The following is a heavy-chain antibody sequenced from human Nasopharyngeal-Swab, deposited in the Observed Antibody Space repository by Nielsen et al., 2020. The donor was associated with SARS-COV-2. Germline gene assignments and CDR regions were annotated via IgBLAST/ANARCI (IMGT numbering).Heavy chain of an antibody. Sequence: WVRQAPGQRLEWMGWINAGNGNTKYSQKFQGRFTITRDTSASTAYMELSSLRSEDTAVYYCARAGMGRGFDYWGQGTLVTVSS. V-gene: IGHV1-3*01. CDR2: INAGNGNT. J-gene: IGHJ4*02. D-gene: IGHD3-10*01. CDR3: ARAGMGRGFDY.